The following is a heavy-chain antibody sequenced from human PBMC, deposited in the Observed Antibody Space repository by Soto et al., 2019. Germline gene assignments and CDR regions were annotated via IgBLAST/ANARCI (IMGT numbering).Heavy chain of an antibody. CDR2: MNPNSGNT. J-gene: IGHJ6*02. CDR1: GYTFTSYG. CDR3: ARGDPRVHYDILTGYYLGYYYYYGVDV. V-gene: IGHV1-8*01. D-gene: IGHD3-9*01. Sequence: GASVKVSCKASGYTFTSYGINWVRQATGQGLEWMGWMNPNSGNTGYAQKFQGRVTMTRNTSISTAYMELSSLRSEDTAVYYCARGDPRVHYDILTGYYLGYYYYYGVDVWGQGTTVTVSS.